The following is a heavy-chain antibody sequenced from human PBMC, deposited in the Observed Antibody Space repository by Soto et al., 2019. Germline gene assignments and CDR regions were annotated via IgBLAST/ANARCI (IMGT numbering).Heavy chain of an antibody. J-gene: IGHJ4*02. V-gene: IGHV3-74*01. CDR1: GFTFSSYW. CDR3: TTDLTGEKDY. D-gene: IGHD3-9*01. CDR2: TNPDGSST. Sequence: EVQLVESGGGSVQPGGSLRLSCAASGFTFSSYWMHWVRQAPGKGLVWVSRTNPDGSSTSYADSVKGRFTISRDNAKNTLSLQMDGLRAEDTAVYHCTTDLTGEKDYWGQGTLVTVSS.